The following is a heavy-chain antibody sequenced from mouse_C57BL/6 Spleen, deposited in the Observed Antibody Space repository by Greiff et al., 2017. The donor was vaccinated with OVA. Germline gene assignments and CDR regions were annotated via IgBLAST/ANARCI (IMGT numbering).Heavy chain of an antibody. Sequence: QVQLQQSGAELVKPGASVKMSCKASGYTFTSYWITWVKQRPGQGLEWIGDIYPGSGSTNYNEKFKSKATLTVDTSSSTAYMQLSSLTSEDSAVYYCARRDDGYLMDYWGQGTSVTVSS. CDR2: IYPGSGST. J-gene: IGHJ4*01. D-gene: IGHD2-3*01. CDR3: ARRDDGYLMDY. V-gene: IGHV1-55*01. CDR1: GYTFTSYW.